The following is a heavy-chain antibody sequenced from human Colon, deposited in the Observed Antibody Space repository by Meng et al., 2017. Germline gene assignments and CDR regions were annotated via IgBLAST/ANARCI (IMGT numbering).Heavy chain of an antibody. CDR3: ARDQYYGAGSYLALGAYET. Sequence: GGSLRLSCAASGCSFSDYFMSWIRLAPGKALEWVATIKEDGSDKLYVASVKGRYTISRDNAKNSLFLQMNNLRAEDTAVYYCARDQYYGAGSYLALGAYETWGQGAKVTVSS. V-gene: IGHV3-7*01. D-gene: IGHD3-10*01. CDR2: IKEDGSDK. CDR1: GCSFSDYF. J-gene: IGHJ3*01.